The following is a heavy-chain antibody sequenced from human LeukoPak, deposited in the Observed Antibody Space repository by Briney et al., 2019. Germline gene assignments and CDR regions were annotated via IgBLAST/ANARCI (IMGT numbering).Heavy chain of an antibody. D-gene: IGHD1-26*01. CDR3: ARDERIFRGSFSFGY. J-gene: IGHJ4*02. Sequence: GRSLRLSCAASGFTFSSYGMHWVRQAPGKGLEWVAVISYDGSNKYYADSVKGRFTISRDNSKNTLYLQMNSLRAEDTAVYYCARDERIFRGSFSFGYWGQGTLVTVSS. CDR2: ISYDGSNK. CDR1: GFTFSSYG. V-gene: IGHV3-30*19.